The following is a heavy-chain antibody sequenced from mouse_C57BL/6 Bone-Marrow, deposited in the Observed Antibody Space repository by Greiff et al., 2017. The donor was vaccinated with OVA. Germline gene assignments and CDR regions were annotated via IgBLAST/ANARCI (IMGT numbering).Heavy chain of an antibody. CDR3: ARIRLPFDY. V-gene: IGHV1-55*01. D-gene: IGHD3-2*02. Sequence: QVQLKQSGAELVKPGASVKMSCKASGYTFTSYWITWVKQRPGQGLEWIGDIYPGSGSTNYNEKFKSKATLTVDTSSSTAYMQLSSLTSEDSAVYYCARIRLPFDYWGQGTTLTVSS. CDR2: IYPGSGST. J-gene: IGHJ2*01. CDR1: GYTFTSYW.